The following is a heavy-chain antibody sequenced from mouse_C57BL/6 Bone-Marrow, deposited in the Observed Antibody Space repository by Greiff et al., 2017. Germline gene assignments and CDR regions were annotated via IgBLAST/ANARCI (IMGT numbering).Heavy chain of an antibody. CDR2: IDPDTGGT. J-gene: IGHJ2*01. Sequence: VQLQQSGAELVRPGASVTLSCKASGYTFTDYEMHWVKQTPVHGLEWIGAIDPDTGGTAYNQKFKGKAILTADKASSTAYMKLRSLTSEDSAVYYCPRGADFFAYGGQGTTLTVSA. CDR1: GYTFTDYE. V-gene: IGHV1-15*01. CDR3: PRGADFFAY.